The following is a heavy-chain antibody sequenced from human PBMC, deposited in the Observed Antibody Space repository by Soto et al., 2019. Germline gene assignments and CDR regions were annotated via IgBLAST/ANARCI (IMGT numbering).Heavy chain of an antibody. D-gene: IGHD3-10*01. CDR3: AHRQAVSGSLALDY. J-gene: IGHJ4*02. CDR1: GFSLSTSGVG. V-gene: IGHV2-5*02. CDR2: IYWDDDK. Sequence: SGPTLVQPTQPLTLTCTFSGFSLSTSGVGVGWIRQPPGKALEWLAFIYWDDDKRYSPSLKSRLTITKDTSKNQVVLTMTNMDPVDTATYFCAHRQAVSGSLALDYWGQGTLVTVSS.